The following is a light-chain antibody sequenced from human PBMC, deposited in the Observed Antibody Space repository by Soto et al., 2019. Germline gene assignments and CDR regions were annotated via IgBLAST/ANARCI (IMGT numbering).Light chain of an antibody. J-gene: IGKJ1*01. Sequence: EIVMKQSPATPSVFPGGKETLSSRARQSVSSNLAWYQQKPGQAPRLLIYGASTRATGIPARFSGSGSGTEFTLTISSLQSEDFAVYYCQQYNNWPRTFGQGTKVDIK. CDR3: QQYNNWPRT. CDR1: QSVSSN. V-gene: IGKV3-15*01. CDR2: GAS.